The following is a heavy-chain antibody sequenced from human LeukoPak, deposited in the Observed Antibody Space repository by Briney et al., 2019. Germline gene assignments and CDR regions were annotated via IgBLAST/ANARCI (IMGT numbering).Heavy chain of an antibody. Sequence: SETLSLTCAVSGGSFSAFYWTWIRQPPGKGLEWIGEINDSGSTSYNPSLKSRVIILVDTSKNQFSLKLSSVTAADTAVYYCVRVSSGYSSREFDYWGQGTLVAVSS. V-gene: IGHV4-34*01. CDR2: INDSGST. D-gene: IGHD6-13*01. CDR3: VRVSSGYSSREFDY. J-gene: IGHJ4*02. CDR1: GGSFSAFY.